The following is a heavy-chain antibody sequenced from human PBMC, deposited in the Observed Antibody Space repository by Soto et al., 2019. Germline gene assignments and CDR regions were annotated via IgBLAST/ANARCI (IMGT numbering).Heavy chain of an antibody. Sequence: EVQLVESGGGLVQPGGSLRLSCAGSGFTFSDYYIDWVRQAPGKGLEWVGRSRDKGNSYSTDYAASVKGRFTVSRDASKNSLYLQMNSVKTEDTALYYCTRSRPGTTSSDYWGQGTLVTVSS. V-gene: IGHV3-72*01. CDR2: SRDKGNSYST. CDR3: TRSRPGTTSSDY. CDR1: GFTFSDYY. J-gene: IGHJ4*02. D-gene: IGHD1-7*01.